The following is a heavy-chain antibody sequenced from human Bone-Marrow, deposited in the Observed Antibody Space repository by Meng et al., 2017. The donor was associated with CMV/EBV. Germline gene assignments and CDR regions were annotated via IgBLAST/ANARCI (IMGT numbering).Heavy chain of an antibody. J-gene: IGHJ6*02. D-gene: IGHD2-15*01. CDR2: IKQDGSEK. CDR3: ARDVLRYCSSVTCYPYGMDV. CDR1: GFTFSSYW. V-gene: IGHV3-7*01. Sequence: GESLKISCAASGFTFSSYWMSWVRQAPGKGLEWVANIKQDGSEKYYVDSVKGRFTISRDNAKNSLYLQMNSLRAEDTAVYYCARDVLRYCSSVTCYPYGMDVWGQGTTVTVSS.